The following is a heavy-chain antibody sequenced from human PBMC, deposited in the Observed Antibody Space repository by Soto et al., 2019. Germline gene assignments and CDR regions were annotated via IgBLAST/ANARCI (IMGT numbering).Heavy chain of an antibody. J-gene: IGHJ4*02. CDR2: VSHSGNT. CDR3: ARAKFESTGWHQFDI. CDR1: GGSFTGHF. Sequence: LSLTCTVSGGSFTGHFCSWVRQPPGKGLEWIGEVSHSGNTKYYPSLRSRVTLSVDSSKNQISLALTSVTAADTAVYYCARAKFESTGWHQFDIWGQGTLVTVSS. V-gene: IGHV4-34*01. D-gene: IGHD7-27*01.